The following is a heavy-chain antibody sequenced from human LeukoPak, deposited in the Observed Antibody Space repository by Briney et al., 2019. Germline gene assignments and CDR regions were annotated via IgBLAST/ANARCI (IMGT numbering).Heavy chain of an antibody. CDR3: TRDQTPCY. CDR1: GFTFGDYA. J-gene: IGHJ4*02. V-gene: IGHV3-49*04. Sequence: SGGSLRLSCTASGFTFGDYAMTWVRQAPGKGLEWVGFIRSKIYDGTPEYAASVKGRFTISRDDSKGIAYLQMDSLKTEDTAVYYCTRDQTPCYWGQGTLVTVSS. CDR2: IRSKIYDGTP.